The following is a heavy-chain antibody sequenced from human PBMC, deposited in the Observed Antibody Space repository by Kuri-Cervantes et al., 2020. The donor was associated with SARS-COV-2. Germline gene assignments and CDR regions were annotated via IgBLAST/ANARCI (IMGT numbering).Heavy chain of an antibody. J-gene: IGHJ5*02. Sequence: ASVKVSCKASGYTFTGYYMHWVRQAPGQGLEWMGWINPNSGGTNYAQKFQGRVTITRDTSISTAYMELSRLRSDDTAVYYCARATSSSWEDWFDPWGQGTLVTVSS. CDR2: INPNSGGT. CDR3: ARATSSSWEDWFDP. CDR1: GYTFTGYY. V-gene: IGHV1-2*02. D-gene: IGHD6-13*01.